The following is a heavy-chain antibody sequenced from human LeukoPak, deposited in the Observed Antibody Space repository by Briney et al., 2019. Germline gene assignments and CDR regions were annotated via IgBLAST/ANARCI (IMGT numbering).Heavy chain of an antibody. V-gene: IGHV3-21*01. J-gene: IGHJ4*02. CDR2: ISTSSSYI. CDR3: ARQSAEGHSYAYVGYY. CDR1: GFIFSNYN. Sequence: GRSLRLACAASGFIFSNYNMNWVRQAPGKGLEWVSSISTSSSYILYAGSVKGRFIMSRDNAKSSLYLQMNSLRAEDTAVYYCARQSAEGHSYAYVGYYGGQGTLVTVSS. D-gene: IGHD5-18*01.